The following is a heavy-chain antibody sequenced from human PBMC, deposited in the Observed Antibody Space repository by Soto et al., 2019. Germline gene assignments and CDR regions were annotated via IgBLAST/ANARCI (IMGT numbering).Heavy chain of an antibody. CDR1: GYTFTSYA. V-gene: IGHV1-3*01. J-gene: IGHJ6*02. CDR3: VRCGYPAGYYGMDV. D-gene: IGHD5-12*01. Sequence: ASVKVSCKASGYTFTSYAMHWVRQAPGQRLEWMGWINAGNGNTKYSQKFQGRVTITRDTSASTAYMELSSLRSEDTAVYYCVRCGYPAGYYGMDVWGQGTTVTVSS. CDR2: INAGNGNT.